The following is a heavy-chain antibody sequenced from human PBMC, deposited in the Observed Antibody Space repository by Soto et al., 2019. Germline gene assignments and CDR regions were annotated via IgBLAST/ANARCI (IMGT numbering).Heavy chain of an antibody. D-gene: IGHD6-13*01. CDR3: ARWQQRGYWYFDL. CDR1: GGTFSSYD. V-gene: IGHV1-69*01. Sequence: QVQLVQSGAEVKKPGSSVKVSCKTSGGTFSSYDISWVRQAPGQGLEWMGGIIPISGTANYAQKFQGRVTITADESTSTAYRELSSLRSEDTAVYYCARWQQRGYWYFDLWGRGTLVTVSS. CDR2: IIPISGTA. J-gene: IGHJ2*01.